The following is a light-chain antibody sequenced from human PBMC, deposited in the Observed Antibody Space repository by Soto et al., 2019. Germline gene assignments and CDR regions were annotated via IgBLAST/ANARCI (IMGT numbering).Light chain of an antibody. V-gene: IGLV4-69*01. J-gene: IGLJ1*01. Sequence: QSVLTQSPSASASLGASVKLTCTLSSGHSSYAIAWHQQQPEKGPRYLMKLNSDGSHSKGDGIPDRFSGSSSGAERYLTISSLQSEDEAEYYCQTWGTGPFVFGTGTKLTVL. CDR3: QTWGTGPFV. CDR2: LNSDGSH. CDR1: SGHSSYA.